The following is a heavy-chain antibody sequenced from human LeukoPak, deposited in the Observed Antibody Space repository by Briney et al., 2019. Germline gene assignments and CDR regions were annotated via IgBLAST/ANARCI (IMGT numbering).Heavy chain of an antibody. V-gene: IGHV4-59*08. D-gene: IGHD6-19*01. CDR3: ARRKRGSGGPFDY. J-gene: IGHJ4*02. Sequence: SETLSLTCTVSGGSISDYYWTWIRQSPGTGLEWIGYMDYSGSTAYNPSLKSRVTISIDTSKKQFSLELSSVTAADTAIYFCARRKRGSGGPFDYWGQGTRVTVSS. CDR2: MDYSGST. CDR1: GGSISDYY.